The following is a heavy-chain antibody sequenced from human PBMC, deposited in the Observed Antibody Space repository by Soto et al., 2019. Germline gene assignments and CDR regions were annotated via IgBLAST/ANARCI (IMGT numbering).Heavy chain of an antibody. V-gene: IGHV3-9*01. CDR1: GFTFDQYT. D-gene: IGHD3-16*01. CDR2: ITWHSGTI. J-gene: IGHJ6*03. Sequence: EVQLVESGGGLVQPGRSLRLACAASGFTFDQYTMHWVRQAPGKGLEWVSSITWHSGTIGYADSVKGRFTISRDNAKNSLYLQMTSLIGEDTALYYCAKEMITFGDFNYYYMDVWGNGTTVTVSS. CDR3: AKEMITFGDFNYYYMDV.